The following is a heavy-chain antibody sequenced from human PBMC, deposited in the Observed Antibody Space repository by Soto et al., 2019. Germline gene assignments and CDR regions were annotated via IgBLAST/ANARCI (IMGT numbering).Heavy chain of an antibody. CDR2: INHSGST. D-gene: IGHD2-2*01. V-gene: IGHV4-34*01. CDR1: GGSFSGYY. Sequence: PSETLSLTCAVYGGSFSGYYWSWIRQPPGKGLEWIGEINHSGSTNYNPSLKSRVTISVDTSKNQFSLKLSSVTAADTAVYYCARQAPQYQLPGRWFDPWGQGTRVTVSS. CDR3: ARQAPQYQLPGRWFDP. J-gene: IGHJ5*02.